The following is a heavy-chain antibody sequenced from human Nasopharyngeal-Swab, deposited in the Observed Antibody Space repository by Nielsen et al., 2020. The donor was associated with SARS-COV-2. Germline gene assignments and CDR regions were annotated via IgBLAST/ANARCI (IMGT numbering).Heavy chain of an antibody. CDR3: ATYGYGSYYYYYMDV. CDR2: IYYSGST. V-gene: IGHV4-39*01. J-gene: IGHJ6*03. Sequence: SETLSLTCTVSSGSISSSSYYWGWIRQPPGKGLEWIGSIYYSGSTYYNPSLKSRVTISVDTSKNQFSLKLSSVTAADTAVYYCATYGYGSYYYYYMDVWGKGTTVTVSS. D-gene: IGHD5-18*01. CDR1: SGSISSSSYY.